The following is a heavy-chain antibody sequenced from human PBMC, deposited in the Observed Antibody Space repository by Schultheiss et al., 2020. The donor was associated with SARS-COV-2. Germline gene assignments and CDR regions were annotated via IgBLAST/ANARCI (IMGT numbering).Heavy chain of an antibody. Sequence: GGSLRLSCAASGFTFSSYAMHWVRQAPGKGLEWVAVISYDGSNKYYADSVKGRFTISRDNSKNTLYLQMNSLRAEDTAVYYCARDRGWDSSSWYPIDYWGQGTLVTVSS. D-gene: IGHD6-13*01. CDR1: GFTFSSYA. V-gene: IGHV3-30*04. CDR2: ISYDGSNK. J-gene: IGHJ4*02. CDR3: ARDRGWDSSSWYPIDY.